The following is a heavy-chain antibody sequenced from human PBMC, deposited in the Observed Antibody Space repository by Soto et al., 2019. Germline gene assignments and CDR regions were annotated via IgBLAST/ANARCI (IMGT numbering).Heavy chain of an antibody. CDR2: INPSDGTT. CDR1: GYIFTIYY. D-gene: IGHD6-19*01. V-gene: IGHV1-46*01. J-gene: IGHJ4*02. CDR3: ATWTWLVPFDY. Sequence: GASVKVYCKASGYIFTIYYIHWVRQAPGQGLEWMALINPSDGTTNYAQKFQGRVTITRDTSASTAYMELNSLRSEDTAVYYCATWTWLVPFDYWGQGTLVTVSS.